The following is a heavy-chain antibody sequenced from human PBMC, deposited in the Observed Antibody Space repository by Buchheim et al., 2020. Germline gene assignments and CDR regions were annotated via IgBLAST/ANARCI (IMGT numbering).Heavy chain of an antibody. V-gene: IGHV3-48*03. CDR1: GFIFSIYD. CDR2: IGGRGDKI. CDR3: ARLSRGDNFDS. Sequence: EVQLVESGGGLVQPGGSLRLSCATSGFIFSIYDMNWVRQAPGRGLEWVSHIGGRGDKIYYADSVKGRFTISRDKAKNSLYLPMNSLRAEDTALYFCARLSRGDNFDSWGQGTL. D-gene: IGHD3-16*01. J-gene: IGHJ4*02.